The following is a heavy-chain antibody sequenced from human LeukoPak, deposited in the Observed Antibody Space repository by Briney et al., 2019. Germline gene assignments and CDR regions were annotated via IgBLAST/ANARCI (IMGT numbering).Heavy chain of an antibody. CDR2: IYPGDSDT. V-gene: IGHV5-51*01. Sequence: GESLKISCKGSGYSFTNYWVGWVRQMPGEGLEWMAIIYPGDSDTRYSPSFQGQVTISADKSISTAYLQWSSLKASDTAMYYCARGLRYYFDYWGQGTLVTVSS. J-gene: IGHJ4*02. CDR3: ARGLRYYFDY. CDR1: GYSFTNYW.